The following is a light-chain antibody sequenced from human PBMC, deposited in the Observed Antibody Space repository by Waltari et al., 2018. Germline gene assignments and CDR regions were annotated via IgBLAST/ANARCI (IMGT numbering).Light chain of an antibody. Sequence: ETVLRQSPGTLSLSPGESATLSCRARERVTGRYLAWYQQKPVQAPRLLISGASSRATGIPERFSGSGSGTDFALTISRMEPEDFAVYYCQQYGSAHWTFGQGTKVEIK. CDR2: GAS. CDR1: ERVTGRY. V-gene: IGKV3-20*01. J-gene: IGKJ1*01. CDR3: QQYGSAHWT.